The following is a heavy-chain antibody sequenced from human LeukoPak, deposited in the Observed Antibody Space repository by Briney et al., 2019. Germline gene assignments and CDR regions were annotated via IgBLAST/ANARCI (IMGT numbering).Heavy chain of an antibody. D-gene: IGHD6-19*01. CDR2: INAGNGNT. J-gene: IGHJ4*02. CDR3: AKDRAVAGRVFDY. Sequence: ASVKVSCKASGYTFTSYAMHWVRQAPGQRLEWMGWINAGNGNTKYSQKFQGRVTITRDTSASTAYMELSSLRSEDTAVYYCAKDRAVAGRVFDYWGQGTLVTVSP. V-gene: IGHV1-3*01. CDR1: GYTFTSYA.